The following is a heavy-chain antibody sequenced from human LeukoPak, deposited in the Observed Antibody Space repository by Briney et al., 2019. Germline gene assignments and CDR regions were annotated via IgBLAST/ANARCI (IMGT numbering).Heavy chain of an antibody. Sequence: SETLSLTCTVSGGSISSHYWSWIRQPPGKGLEWIGYIYYSGSTNYNPSLKSRVTISVDTSKNQFSLKLSSVTAADTAVYYCARSRSFDYWGQGTLVTASS. V-gene: IGHV4-59*11. J-gene: IGHJ4*02. CDR3: ARSRSFDY. CDR1: GGSISSHY. CDR2: IYYSGST.